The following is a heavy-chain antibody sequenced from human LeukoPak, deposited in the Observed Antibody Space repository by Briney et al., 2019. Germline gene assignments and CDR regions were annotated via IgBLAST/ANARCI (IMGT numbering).Heavy chain of an antibody. CDR1: GYTFTSYG. J-gene: IGHJ5*01. Sequence: GASVKVSCKASGYTFTSYGISWVRQAPGQGLEWMGWISAYNGNTNYAQKLQGRVTMTTDTSTSTAYMELRSLRSDDTAVYYCARDSGIGGWLHNDGWFDSWGQGTLVTVSS. V-gene: IGHV1-18*01. CDR2: ISAYNGNT. D-gene: IGHD5-24*01. CDR3: ARDSGIGGWLHNDGWFDS.